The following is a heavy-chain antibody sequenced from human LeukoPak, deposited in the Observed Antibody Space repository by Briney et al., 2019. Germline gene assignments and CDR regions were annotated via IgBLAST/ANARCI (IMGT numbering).Heavy chain of an antibody. V-gene: IGHV3-21*01. Sequence: PGGSLRLSCAASGFTFNFYTMNWVRQAPGKGLEWVSSISSSSNVIYYADLVKGRFTISRDNAKNSLYLQMNNLTAVDTAVYYCARNYRSSSSHSDYCGQGSLVTVSS. CDR3: ARNYRSSSSHSDY. D-gene: IGHD6-6*01. CDR2: ISSSSNVI. CDR1: GFTFNFYT. J-gene: IGHJ4*02.